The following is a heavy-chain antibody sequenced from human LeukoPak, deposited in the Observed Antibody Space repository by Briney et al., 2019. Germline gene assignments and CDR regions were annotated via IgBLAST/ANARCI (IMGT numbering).Heavy chain of an antibody. CDR1: GLTFSSYA. Sequence: GGSLRLSCAASGLTFSSYAMSWVRQAPGKGLEWVSAISGSGGSTYYADSVKGRFTISRDNSKNTLYLQMNSLRAEDTAVYYCAKDVVGALWFGERHWGQGTLVTVSS. J-gene: IGHJ4*02. CDR2: ISGSGGST. V-gene: IGHV3-23*01. CDR3: AKDVVGALWFGERH. D-gene: IGHD3-10*01.